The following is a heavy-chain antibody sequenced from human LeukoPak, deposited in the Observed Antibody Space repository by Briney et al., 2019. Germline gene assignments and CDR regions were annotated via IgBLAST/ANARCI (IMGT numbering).Heavy chain of an antibody. V-gene: IGHV5-10-1*01. CDR3: ARHGVYSGYDPIWGLAAANY. D-gene: IGHD5-12*01. CDR2: IDPSDSYT. Sequence: GESLRISCKGSGYSFTSYWISWVRQMPGKGLEWMGRIDPSDSYTNYSPSFQGHVTISADKSISTAYLQWSSLEASDTAMYYCARHGVYSGYDPIWGLAAANYWGQGTLVTVSS. CDR1: GYSFTSYW. J-gene: IGHJ4*02.